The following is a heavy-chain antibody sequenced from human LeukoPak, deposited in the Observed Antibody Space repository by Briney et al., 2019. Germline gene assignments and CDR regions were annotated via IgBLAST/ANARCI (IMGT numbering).Heavy chain of an antibody. CDR3: AKDRAIFGVVIEYGMDV. CDR2: IYYTGST. J-gene: IGHJ6*02. V-gene: IGHV4-39*02. D-gene: IGHD3-3*01. Sequence: PSETLSLTCTVSGGSISSSGYHWGWIRRPPGKGLEWIGSIYYTGSTDYNPSLKSRVAISVDTSKNQFSLRLSSVTAADTAVYYCAKDRAIFGVVIEYGMDVWGQGTTVTVSS. CDR1: GGSISSSGYH.